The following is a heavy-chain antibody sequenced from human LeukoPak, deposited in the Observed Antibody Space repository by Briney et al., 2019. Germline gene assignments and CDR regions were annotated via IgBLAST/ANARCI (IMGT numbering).Heavy chain of an antibody. Sequence: GASVKVSCKASGYTFTSYGISRVRQAPGLGLEWMGWISGYNGNTSYAQKVQGRVTMTTDTSTSTAYMELRSLRSDDTAVYYCALSGSYAPFDYWGQGTLVTVSS. V-gene: IGHV1-18*01. J-gene: IGHJ4*02. D-gene: IGHD1-26*01. CDR1: GYTFTSYG. CDR3: ALSGSYAPFDY. CDR2: ISGYNGNT.